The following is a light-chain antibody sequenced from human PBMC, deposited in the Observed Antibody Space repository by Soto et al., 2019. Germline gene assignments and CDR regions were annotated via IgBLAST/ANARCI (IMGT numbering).Light chain of an antibody. CDR2: GAS. J-gene: IGKJ2*01. CDR3: RQYGSSPSYT. V-gene: IGKV3-20*01. CDR1: QSVSSSSY. Sequence: EIVLTQSPGTLSLSPGERATLSCRASQSVSSSSYLAWYQQKPGQAPRHLIYGASSRATGIPDRFSGSGSETDFSRTISRLEPEDFAVYYCRQYGSSPSYTFGQGTKLEIK.